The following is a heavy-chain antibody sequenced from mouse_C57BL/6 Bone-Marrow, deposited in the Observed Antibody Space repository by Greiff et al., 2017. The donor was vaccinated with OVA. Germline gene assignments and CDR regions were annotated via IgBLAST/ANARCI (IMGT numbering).Heavy chain of an antibody. CDR1: GFTFSDYG. V-gene: IGHV5-15*01. J-gene: IGHJ4*01. D-gene: IGHD5-1*01. Sequence: EVQLVESGGGLVQPGGSLKLSCAASGFTFSDYGMAWVRQAPRKGPEWVAFISNLAYSIYYADTVTGRFTISRENAKNTLYLEMSSLRSEDTAMYYGARGEYARGGAMDYWGQGTSVTVSS. CDR3: ARGEYARGGAMDY. CDR2: ISNLAYSI.